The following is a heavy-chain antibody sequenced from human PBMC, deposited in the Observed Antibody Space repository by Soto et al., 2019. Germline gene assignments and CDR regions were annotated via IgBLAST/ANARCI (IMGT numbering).Heavy chain of an antibody. Sequence: QVQLQQWGAGLLKPSETLCVTCAVYGESFSGYYWSWIRQPPGKGLEWIGEINHSGSTNYNPSLKSRVTISVDTSKNQFSLKLSSVTAADTAVYYCASGGPSVVPAATNDGSFDPWGQGTLVTVSS. J-gene: IGHJ5*02. CDR3: ASGGPSVVPAATNDGSFDP. D-gene: IGHD2-2*01. CDR1: GESFSGYY. V-gene: IGHV4-34*01. CDR2: INHSGST.